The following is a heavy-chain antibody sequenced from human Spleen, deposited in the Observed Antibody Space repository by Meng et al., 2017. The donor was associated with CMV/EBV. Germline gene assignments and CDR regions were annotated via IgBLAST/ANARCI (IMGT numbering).Heavy chain of an antibody. CDR3: ARETPYYYDSPDALDI. J-gene: IGHJ3*02. D-gene: IGHD3-22*01. CDR1: GFPFDDYA. V-gene: IGHV3-9*01. CDR2: ISWNGGSK. Sequence: SLKISCAASGFPFDDYAMHWVRQTPGKGLEWVSGISWNGGSKGYADSVKGRFTISRDNAGFSLYLQMNSLRAEDTAVYYCARETPYYYDSPDALDIWGQGTMVTVSS.